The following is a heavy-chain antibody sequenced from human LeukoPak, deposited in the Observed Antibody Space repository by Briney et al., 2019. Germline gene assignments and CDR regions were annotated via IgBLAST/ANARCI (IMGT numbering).Heavy chain of an antibody. CDR2: IYYSGST. Sequence: SETLSLTCTVSGGSISSYYWSWTRQPPGKGLEWIGYIYYSGSTNYNPSLKSRVTISVDTSKNQFSLKLSSVTAADTAVYYCARGTAAAGTFWFDPWGQGTLVTVSS. D-gene: IGHD6-13*01. V-gene: IGHV4-59*01. CDR3: ARGTAAAGTFWFDP. J-gene: IGHJ5*02. CDR1: GGSISSYY.